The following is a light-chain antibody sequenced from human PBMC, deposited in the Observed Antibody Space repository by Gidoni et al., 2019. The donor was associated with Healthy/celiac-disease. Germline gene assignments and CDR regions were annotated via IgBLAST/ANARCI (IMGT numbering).Light chain of an antibody. CDR1: QSISSY. J-gene: IGKJ4*01. CDR2: AAS. CDR3: KQSYSTPT. V-gene: IGKV1-39*01. Sequence: DIQMPQSPSSLSASVGDRVTITCRESQSISSYLNWYQQKPGKDPKLLNYAASSLQSGVPSRFSGSGSETDFTLTISSLQHEEFANYYCKQSYSTPTFGGGTKVEIK.